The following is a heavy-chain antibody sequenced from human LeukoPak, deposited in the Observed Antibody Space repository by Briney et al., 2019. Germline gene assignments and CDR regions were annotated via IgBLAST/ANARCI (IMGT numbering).Heavy chain of an antibody. V-gene: IGHV4-61*02. CDR3: ARGGDYYDSEGWLRY. Sequence: PSETLSLTCTVSGGFLSSGSYYWGWIRQPAGKGLEWLERIYTSGSTNYNPSLKSRVTISVDTSKNQFSLKLSSVTAADTAVYYCARGGDYYDSEGWLRYWGQGTLVTVSS. J-gene: IGHJ4*02. CDR2: IYTSGST. D-gene: IGHD3-22*01. CDR1: GGFLSSGSYY.